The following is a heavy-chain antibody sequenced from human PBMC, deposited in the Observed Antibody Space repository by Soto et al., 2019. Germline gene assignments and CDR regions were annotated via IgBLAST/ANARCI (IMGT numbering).Heavy chain of an antibody. D-gene: IGHD2-2*01. CDR3: ARVGHVVPAALAFDI. Sequence: GASVKVSCKASGGTFSSYAISWVRQAPGQGLEWMGGIIPIFGTANYAQKFQGRVTITADESTSTAYMELSSLRSEDTAVYYCARVGHVVPAALAFDIWGQGTMVTVS. CDR2: IIPIFGTA. V-gene: IGHV1-69*13. CDR1: GGTFSSYA. J-gene: IGHJ3*02.